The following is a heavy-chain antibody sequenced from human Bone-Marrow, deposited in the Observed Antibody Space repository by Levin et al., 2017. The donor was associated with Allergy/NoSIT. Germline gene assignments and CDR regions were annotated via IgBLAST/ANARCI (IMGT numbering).Heavy chain of an antibody. D-gene: IGHD4-23*01. CDR1: GGSVSSGSYY. J-gene: IGHJ4*02. CDR3: ARGSYFGGLSFDC. Sequence: KSSETLSLTCTVSGGSVSSGSYYWSWIRQPPGKGLEWIAYIYHSGSTKYNPSLKSRVTISLDTSRNPFSPRLTSLTAADTAVYYCARGSYFGGLSFDCWGKGTLVTVSS. CDR2: IYHSGST. V-gene: IGHV4-61*01.